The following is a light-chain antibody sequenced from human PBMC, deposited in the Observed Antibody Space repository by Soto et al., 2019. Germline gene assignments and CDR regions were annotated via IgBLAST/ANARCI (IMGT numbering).Light chain of an antibody. CDR3: QQYGHSPKK. CDR2: GAS. CDR1: QSVSSSY. J-gene: IGKJ1*01. Sequence: IVLTRSTATLSFSPGEISPLSGRASQSVSSSYVAWYQQKPGQAPRLLIYGASSRAAGIPDRFSGSGSGTDFTLTISSLEPEDFAVYYCQQYGHSPKKFGQGTRVDIK. V-gene: IGKV3-20*01.